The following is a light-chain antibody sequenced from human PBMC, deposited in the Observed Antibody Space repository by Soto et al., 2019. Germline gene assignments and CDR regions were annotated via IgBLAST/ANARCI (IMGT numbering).Light chain of an antibody. Sequence: EIVFTQPPAPLSLSTGERGTPSSRASQSGSSYLAWYQQNPGQAPRLLIYDASNRATGIPARFSGSGSGTDFTLTICRLEPEDFAVYYCQQYGSSPITFGQGTRLEIK. CDR1: QSGSSY. CDR2: DAS. CDR3: QQYGSSPIT. V-gene: IGKV3-20*01. J-gene: IGKJ5*01.